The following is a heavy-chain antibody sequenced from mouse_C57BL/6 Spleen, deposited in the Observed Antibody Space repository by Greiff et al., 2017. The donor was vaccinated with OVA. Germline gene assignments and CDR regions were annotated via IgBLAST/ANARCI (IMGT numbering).Heavy chain of an antibody. CDR1: GYTFTSYW. Sequence: QVQLQQPGAELVKPGASVKMSCKASGYTFTSYWITWVKQRPGQGLEWIGDIYPGSGSTNYNEKFKSKATLTVDTSSSTAYMQLSSLTSEDSAVDYCARRYGYDDAMDDWGQGTSVTVSS. CDR3: ARRYGYDDAMDD. CDR2: IYPGSGST. J-gene: IGHJ4*01. D-gene: IGHD2-2*01. V-gene: IGHV1-55*01.